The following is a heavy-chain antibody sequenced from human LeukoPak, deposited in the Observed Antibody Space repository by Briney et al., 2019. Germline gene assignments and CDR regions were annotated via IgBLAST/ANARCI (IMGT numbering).Heavy chain of an antibody. CDR2: ISSSGSTI. CDR1: GFTFSDYY. Sequence: PGGSLRLSCAASGFTFSDYYMSWIRQAPGKGLEWVSYISSSGSTIYYADSVKGRFTISRDNAKNSPYLQMNSLRAEDTAVYYCARDLEVAARDNWFDPWGQGTLVTVSS. V-gene: IGHV3-11*04. D-gene: IGHD6-6*01. J-gene: IGHJ5*02. CDR3: ARDLEVAARDNWFDP.